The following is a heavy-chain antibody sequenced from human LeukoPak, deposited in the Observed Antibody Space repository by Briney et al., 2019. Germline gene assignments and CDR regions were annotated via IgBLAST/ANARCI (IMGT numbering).Heavy chain of an antibody. Sequence: GGSLRLSCAASGFTFSSYAMHWVRQAPGKGLEWVAVISYDGSNKYYADSVKGRFTISRDNSKNTLYLQMNSLRAEDTAVYYCARDSPYFDYWGQGTLVTVSS. CDR2: ISYDGSNK. J-gene: IGHJ4*02. CDR1: GFTFSSYA. CDR3: ARDSPYFDY. V-gene: IGHV3-30-3*01.